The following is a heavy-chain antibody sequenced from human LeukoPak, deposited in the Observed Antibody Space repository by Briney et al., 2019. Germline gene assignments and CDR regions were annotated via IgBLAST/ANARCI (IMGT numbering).Heavy chain of an antibody. V-gene: IGHV1-69*13. CDR2: IIRIFGTA. D-gene: IGHD5-24*01. CDR1: GGTFSSYA. J-gene: IGHJ4*02. Sequence: SVKVSCKASGGTFSSYAISWVRQAPGQGLQWMGGIIRIFGTASYAQKFRGRVTITADESTSTAYMELSSLRSQDTAVYYCARGGEMATIPSFDYWGQGTLVTVSS. CDR3: ARGGEMATIPSFDY.